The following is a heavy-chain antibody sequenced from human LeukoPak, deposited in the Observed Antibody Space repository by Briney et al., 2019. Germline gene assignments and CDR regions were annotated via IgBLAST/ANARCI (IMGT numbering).Heavy chain of an antibody. J-gene: IGHJ6*02. D-gene: IGHD2-2*01. Sequence: ASVKVSCKASGYTFTSYGISWVRQAPGQGLEWMGWISAYNGNTNYAQKLQGRVTMTTDTSTSTAYMELRSLRSDDTAVYYCARDVVTVEEGYYYYYGMDVWGQGTTVTVSS. CDR1: GYTFTSYG. CDR3: ARDVVTVEEGYYYYYGMDV. V-gene: IGHV1-18*01. CDR2: ISAYNGNT.